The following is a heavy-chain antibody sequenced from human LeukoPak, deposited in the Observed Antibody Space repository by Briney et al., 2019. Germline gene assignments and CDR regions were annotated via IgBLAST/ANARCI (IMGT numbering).Heavy chain of an antibody. CDR1: GGSMRNYY. V-gene: IGHV4-59*08. Sequence: SETLSLTCTVSGGSMRNYYWIWIRQPPGKGLEWIGYIYYSGSTNYNPSLKSRVTMSVDRSKNQFSLKLSSVTAADTALYYCARPPGAASGTSLFDYWGQGVLVTVSS. D-gene: IGHD6-13*01. CDR2: IYYSGST. CDR3: ARPPGAASGTSLFDY. J-gene: IGHJ4*02.